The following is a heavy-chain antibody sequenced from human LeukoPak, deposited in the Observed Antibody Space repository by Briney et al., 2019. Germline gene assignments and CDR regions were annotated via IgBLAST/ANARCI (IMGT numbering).Heavy chain of an antibody. J-gene: IGHJ4*02. D-gene: IGHD3-10*01. Sequence: TSQTLSLTCTVSGGSISSGGYYWSWIRQHPGKGLEWIGYIYYSGSTYYNPSLKSRVTISVDTSKNQFSLKLSSVTAADTAVYYCARDHPYYYGSGSSESYLDYWGQGTLVTVSS. CDR1: GGSISSGGYY. CDR2: IYYSGST. V-gene: IGHV4-31*03. CDR3: ARDHPYYYGSGSSESYLDY.